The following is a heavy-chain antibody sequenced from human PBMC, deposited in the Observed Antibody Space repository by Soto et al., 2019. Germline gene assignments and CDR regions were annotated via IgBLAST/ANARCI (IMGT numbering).Heavy chain of an antibody. V-gene: IGHV1-2*04. CDR3: ARDESGSPRGTFDY. J-gene: IGHJ4*02. D-gene: IGHD1-26*01. CDR2: INPNSGGT. CDR1: GYTFTGYY. Sequence: QVQLVQSGAEVKKPGASVKVSCKASGYTFTGYYMPWVRQAPGQGLEWMGWINPNSGGTNYAQKFQGWVTMTRDTSISTAYMALSRLRSDDTAVYYCARDESGSPRGTFDYWGQGTLVTVSS.